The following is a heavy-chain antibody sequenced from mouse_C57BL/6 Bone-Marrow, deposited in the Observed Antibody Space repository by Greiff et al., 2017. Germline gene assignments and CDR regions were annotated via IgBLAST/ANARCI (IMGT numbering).Heavy chain of an antibody. CDR2: FYPGSGSI. CDR3: ARHERYYDYEGYFDY. CDR1: GYIFTEYT. J-gene: IGHJ2*01. V-gene: IGHV1-62-2*01. D-gene: IGHD2-4*01. Sequence: QVQLKQSGAELVKPGASVKLSCKASGYIFTEYTIHWVKQRSGQGLEWIGWFYPGSGSIKYNERFKDKATLTADKSSNTVYMELSRLTYEDSAFYFCARHERYYDYEGYFDYWGQGTTLTVSS.